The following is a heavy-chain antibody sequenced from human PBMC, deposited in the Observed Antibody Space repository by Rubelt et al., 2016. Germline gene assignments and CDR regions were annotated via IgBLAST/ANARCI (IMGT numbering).Heavy chain of an antibody. CDR1: GYTFTSYG. CDR2: ISAYNGNT. J-gene: IGHJ4*02. CDR3: ARKDSGSYYRADTDY. Sequence: CKASGYTFTSYGISWVRQAPGQGLEWMGWISAYNGNTNYAQKLQGRVTMTTDTSTSTAYMELRSLRSDDTAVYYCARKDSGSYYRADTDYWGQGTLVTVSS. D-gene: IGHD1-26*01. V-gene: IGHV1-18*01.